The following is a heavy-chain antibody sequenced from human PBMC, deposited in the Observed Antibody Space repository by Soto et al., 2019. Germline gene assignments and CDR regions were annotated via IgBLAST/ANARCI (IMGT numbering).Heavy chain of an antibody. CDR1: GFTFSSYD. J-gene: IGHJ6*04. Sequence: GGSLRLSCAASGFTFSSYDMHWVRQATGKGLEWVSAIGTAGDTYYPGSVKGRFTISRENAKNSLYLQMNSLRAGDTAVYYCAREQRSGYYHGMDVWGKGTTVTVSS. CDR3: AREQRSGYYHGMDV. CDR2: IGTAGDT. D-gene: IGHD3-3*01. V-gene: IGHV3-13*01.